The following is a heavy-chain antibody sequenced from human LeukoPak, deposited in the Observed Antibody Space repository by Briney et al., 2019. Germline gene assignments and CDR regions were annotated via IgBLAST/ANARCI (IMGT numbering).Heavy chain of an antibody. V-gene: IGHV3-21*01. D-gene: IGHD2-15*01. CDR1: GFTFSSYS. J-gene: IGHJ5*02. CDR2: ISSSSSYI. Sequence: GGSLRLSCAASGFTFSSYSMNWVRQAPGKGLEWVSSISSSSSYIYYADSVKGRFTISRDNAKNSLYLQMNSLRAEDTAVYYCARVGVVVAATPGLNWFDPWGQGTLVTVS. CDR3: ARVGVVVAATPGLNWFDP.